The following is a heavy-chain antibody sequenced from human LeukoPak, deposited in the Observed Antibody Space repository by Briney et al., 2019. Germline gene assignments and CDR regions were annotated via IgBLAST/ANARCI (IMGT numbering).Heavy chain of an antibody. CDR3: AKDSSSSWYRYFQH. D-gene: IGHD6-13*01. Sequence: QPGRSLRLSCAASGFTFDDYAMHWVRQAPGKGLEWVSGISWNSGSIGYADSVKGRFTISRDNAKNSLYLQMNSLRAEDTALYYCAKDSSSSWYRYFQHWGQGTLVTVSS. V-gene: IGHV3-9*01. J-gene: IGHJ1*01. CDR2: ISWNSGSI. CDR1: GFTFDDYA.